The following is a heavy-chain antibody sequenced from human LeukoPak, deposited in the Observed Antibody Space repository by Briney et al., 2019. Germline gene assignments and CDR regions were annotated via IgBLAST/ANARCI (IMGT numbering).Heavy chain of an antibody. CDR1: GGSISSYY. Sequence: SETLSLTCTVSGGSISSYYWSWIRQPPGKGLEWIGYIYYSGSTNYNPSLKSRVTISVDTSKNQLSLKLSSVTAADTAVYFCARSGGLWLLTYYFDYWGQGTLVTVSS. J-gene: IGHJ4*02. CDR2: IYYSGST. CDR3: ARSGGLWLLTYYFDY. V-gene: IGHV4-59*12. D-gene: IGHD3-22*01.